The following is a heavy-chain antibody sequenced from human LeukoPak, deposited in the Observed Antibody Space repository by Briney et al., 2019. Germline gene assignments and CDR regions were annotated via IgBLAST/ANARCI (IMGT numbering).Heavy chain of an antibody. CDR2: INHSGST. D-gene: IGHD3-10*01. CDR1: GGSFSGYY. Sequence: PSETLSLTCAVYGGSFSGYYWSWIRQPPGKGLEWIGEINHSGSTNYNPSLKSRVTISVDTSKNQFSLKLSPVTAADTAVYYCARSQLYGSGSYGDWFDPWGQGTLVTVSS. CDR3: ARSQLYGSGSYGDWFDP. J-gene: IGHJ5*02. V-gene: IGHV4-34*01.